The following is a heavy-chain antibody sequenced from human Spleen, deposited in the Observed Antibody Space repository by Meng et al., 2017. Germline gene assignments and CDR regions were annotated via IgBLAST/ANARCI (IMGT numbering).Heavy chain of an antibody. Sequence: SVKVSCKALGGIFSNYVIGWVRQAPGQGLEWMGGINAVFGTTNYAQKFHNRVTITSDESTSTVYMELTRLTSEDTAVYYCATRGNPYLNCWGQGTLVTVSS. CDR1: GGIFSNYV. J-gene: IGHJ4*02. CDR2: INAVFGTT. V-gene: IGHV1-69*13. CDR3: ATRGNPYLNC.